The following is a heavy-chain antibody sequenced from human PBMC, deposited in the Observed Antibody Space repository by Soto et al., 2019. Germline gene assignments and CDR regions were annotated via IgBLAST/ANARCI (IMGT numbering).Heavy chain of an antibody. D-gene: IGHD6-6*01. CDR2: IRSKTDGETT. CDR3: TTDNYSSLDV. J-gene: IGHJ6*02. V-gene: IGHV3-15*07. Sequence: PGGSLRLSCAASGFTFTNAWMNWVRQAPGKGLEWVGRIRSKTDGETTNYAAPAKGRFTISRDDSKNTLYLQMNSLKTEDTAVYYCTTDNYSSLDVWGQGTTVTVSS. CDR1: GFTFTNAW.